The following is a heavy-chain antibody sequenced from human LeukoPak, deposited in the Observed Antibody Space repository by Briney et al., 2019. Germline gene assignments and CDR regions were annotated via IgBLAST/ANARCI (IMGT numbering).Heavy chain of an antibody. D-gene: IGHD6-19*01. CDR2: ISSSGGST. CDR3: AKSSSGWSGGSRYFDF. V-gene: IGHV3-23*01. CDR1: GFTFNTYA. Sequence: GGSLRLSCVASGFTFNTYAMNWVRQAPEKGLEWVSTISSSGGSTYYADSVKGRSTISGDNSKNTLYLQMNSLRAEDTAVYYCAKSSSGWSGGSRYFDFWGQGTLVTVSS. J-gene: IGHJ4*02.